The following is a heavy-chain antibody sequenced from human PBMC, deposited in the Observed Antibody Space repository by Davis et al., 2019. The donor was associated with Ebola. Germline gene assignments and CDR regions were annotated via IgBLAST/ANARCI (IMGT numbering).Heavy chain of an antibody. J-gene: IGHJ4*02. CDR1: GGSISSSSYY. CDR2: IYYSGST. V-gene: IGHV4-39*07. D-gene: IGHD4-17*01. CDR3: ASSSVDYGDYPPVY. Sequence: SETLSLTCTVSGGSISSSSYYWGWIRQPPGKGLEWIGSIYYSGSTYYNPSLKSRVTISVDTSKNQFSLKLSSVTAADTAVYYCASSSVDYGDYPPVYWGQGTLVTVSS.